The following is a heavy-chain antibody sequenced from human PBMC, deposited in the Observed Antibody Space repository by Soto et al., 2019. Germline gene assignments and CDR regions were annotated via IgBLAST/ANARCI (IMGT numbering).Heavy chain of an antibody. V-gene: IGHV4-31*03. D-gene: IGHD5-12*01. J-gene: IGHJ4*02. CDR3: ARESVLATFDY. CDR2: IYYSGST. CDR1: GGSISSGGYY. Sequence: PSETLSLTCTVSGGSISSGGYYWSWIRQHPGKGLEWIGYIYYSGSTYYNPSLKSRVTISVDTSKNQFSLKLSSVTAADTAVYYCARESVLATFDYWGQGTLVTVSS.